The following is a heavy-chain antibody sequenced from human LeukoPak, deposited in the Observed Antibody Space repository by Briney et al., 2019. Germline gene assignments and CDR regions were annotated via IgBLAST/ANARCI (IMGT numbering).Heavy chain of an antibody. V-gene: IGHV3-74*01. CDR1: GFTFSTSW. CDR3: TRSNWGPDY. J-gene: IGHJ4*02. D-gene: IGHD7-27*01. CDR2: INSDGSAT. Sequence: PGGSLTLSCAASGFTFSTSWMHWVRQAPGKGLVWVSRINSDGSATTYADSVKGRFTISRDNAKNTLYLQMNSLRAEDTAVYFCTRSNWGPDYWGQGTLVTVSS.